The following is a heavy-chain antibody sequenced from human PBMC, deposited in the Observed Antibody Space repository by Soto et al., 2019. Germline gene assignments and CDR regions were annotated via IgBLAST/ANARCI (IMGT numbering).Heavy chain of an antibody. V-gene: IGHV1-69*04. CDR2: IIPILGIA. CDR3: ARDLGLGITGTTGLFDY. D-gene: IGHD1-20*01. CDR1: GGTFSSYT. J-gene: IGHJ4*02. Sequence: SVKVSCNASGGTFSSYTISWVRQAPGQGLEWMGRIIPILGIANYAQKFQGRVTITADKSTSTAYMELSSLRSEDTAVYYCARDLGLGITGTTGLFDYWGQGTLVTVS.